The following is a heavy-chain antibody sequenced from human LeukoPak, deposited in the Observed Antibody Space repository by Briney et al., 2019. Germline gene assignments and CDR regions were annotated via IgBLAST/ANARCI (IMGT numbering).Heavy chain of an antibody. D-gene: IGHD6-19*01. CDR1: GGSISSGSYY. V-gene: IGHV4-39*01. J-gene: IGHJ4*02. Sequence: SETLSLTCTVSGGSISSGSYYWGWIRQPPGKGLEWIGTMSYTGNTYYTPSLKSRVTISVDTSKNQFSLRLSSVTAADTAVYYCARHRPYSSGWYWLDYWGQGTLVTVSS. CDR2: MSYTGNT. CDR3: ARHRPYSSGWYWLDY.